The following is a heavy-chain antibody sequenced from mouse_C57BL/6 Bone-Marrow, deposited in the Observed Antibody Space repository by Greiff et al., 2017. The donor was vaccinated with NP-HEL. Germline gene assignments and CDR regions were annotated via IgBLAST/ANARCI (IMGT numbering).Heavy chain of an antibody. CDR3: ARREGTPYYYGSSYGYFDV. CDR2: ISSGGSYN. J-gene: IGHJ1*03. D-gene: IGHD1-1*01. Sequence: EVKLVESGGDLVKPGGSLKLSCAASGFTFSSYGMSWVRQTPDKRLEWVATISSGGSYNYYPDSVKGRFTISRDNAKNPLYLQMSSLKSEDTAMYYCARREGTPYYYGSSYGYFDVWGTGTTVTVSS. CDR1: GFTFSSYG. V-gene: IGHV5-6*02.